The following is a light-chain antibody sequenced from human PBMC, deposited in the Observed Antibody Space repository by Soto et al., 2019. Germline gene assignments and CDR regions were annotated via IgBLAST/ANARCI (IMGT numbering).Light chain of an antibody. CDR1: QSISTY. CDR3: QQTYSTPLP. J-gene: IGKJ4*01. CDR2: AAS. V-gene: IGKV1-39*01. Sequence: DIQLTQSPSSLSASVGDRVTITCRASQSISTYLNWYQQKPGKAPKLLIYAASSLQSGVPSTFSGSGSGTDFTLDIRSLQPEDFATYYCQQTYSTPLPFGRGTKVEIK.